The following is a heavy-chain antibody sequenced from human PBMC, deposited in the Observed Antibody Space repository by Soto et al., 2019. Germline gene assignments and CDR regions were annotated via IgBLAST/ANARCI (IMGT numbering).Heavy chain of an antibody. CDR3: ASPPNEVGFGV. Sequence: SETLSLTCTVSGGSISRYYWSWIGQPPGKGLEWIGYIYYSGSTNYNPSLKSRVTISVDTSKNQFSLKLSSVTAADTAMYYCASPPNEVGFGVWGQGTLVTVSS. J-gene: IGHJ4*02. V-gene: IGHV4-59*01. CDR2: IYYSGST. CDR1: GGSISRYY. D-gene: IGHD1-1*01.